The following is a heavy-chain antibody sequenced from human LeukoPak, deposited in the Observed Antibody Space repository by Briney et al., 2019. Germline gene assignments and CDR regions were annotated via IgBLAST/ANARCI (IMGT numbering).Heavy chain of an antibody. J-gene: IGHJ5*02. D-gene: IGHD2-15*01. CDR1: GGSISSYY. V-gene: IGHV4-59*01. Sequence: PSETLSLTCTVSGGSISSYYWSWIRQPPGKGLEWSGYIYYSGSTNYNPSLTRRGTIAVDTAKNQFFLRLSSVTAADTAVYDFASVAAKEVRWFDPGGQGTLVTVS. CDR2: IYYSGST. CDR3: ASVAAKEVRWFDP.